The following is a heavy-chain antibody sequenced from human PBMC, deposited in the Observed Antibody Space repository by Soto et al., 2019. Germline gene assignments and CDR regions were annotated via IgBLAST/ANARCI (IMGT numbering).Heavy chain of an antibody. D-gene: IGHD3-10*01. CDR1: GYTFSSNA. V-gene: IGHV1-3*01. CDR3: VRATYTSGGSPTFAMDV. J-gene: IGHJ6*02. CDR2: INGGNGYA. Sequence: QVHLVQSGAEVKEPGASVRVSCKASGYTFSSNAIHWVRQAPGQELEWMGWINGGNGYAKYSQNCQDRVTLTRDASASTTYMELSSLRSEDTAIFYCVRATYTSGGSPTFAMDVWGQGTTVTVSS.